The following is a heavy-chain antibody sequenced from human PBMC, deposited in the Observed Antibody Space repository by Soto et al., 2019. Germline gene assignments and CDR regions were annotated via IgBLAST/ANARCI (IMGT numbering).Heavy chain of an antibody. CDR2: IKSKTDGGTT. Sequence: EVQLVESGGDLVKPGGSLRLSCAASRFAFSNAWMSWVRQAPGKGLEWVGRIKSKTDGGTTDYAAPVKGRFAIPREDSKNTVYLQMNSLKTGDTAVYYCTTDDPINKHWGQGTLVTVSS. CDR1: RFAFSNAW. V-gene: IGHV3-15*01. CDR3: TTDDPINKH. J-gene: IGHJ4*02.